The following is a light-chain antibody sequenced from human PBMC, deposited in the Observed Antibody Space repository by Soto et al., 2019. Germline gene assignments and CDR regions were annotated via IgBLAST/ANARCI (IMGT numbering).Light chain of an antibody. CDR3: HQYGSSPRT. J-gene: IGKJ1*01. V-gene: IGKV3-20*01. CDR1: QSVSSNF. CDR2: GAS. Sequence: EIVLTQSAGTLSLSPGDRATLSCRASQSVSSNFLAWYQQKPGQAPRLLIYGASIRATGIPDRFSGSGSGTAFTLTIRRLEPEDFAMYFCHQYGSSPRTFGQGTKVEIK.